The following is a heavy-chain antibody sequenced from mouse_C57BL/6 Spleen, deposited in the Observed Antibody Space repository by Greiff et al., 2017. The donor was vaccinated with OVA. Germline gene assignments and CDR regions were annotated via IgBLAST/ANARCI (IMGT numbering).Heavy chain of an antibody. CDR2: IDPEDGET. J-gene: IGHJ4*01. Sequence: EVKLQESGAELVKPGASVKLSCTASGFNIKDYYMHWVKQRTEQGLEWIGRIDPEDGETKYAPKFQGKATITADTSSNTAYLQLSSLTSEDTSVYYCVRYGSSSYYYAMDYWGQGTSVTVSS. D-gene: IGHD1-1*01. CDR1: GFNIKDYY. CDR3: VRYGSSSYYYAMDY. V-gene: IGHV14-2*01.